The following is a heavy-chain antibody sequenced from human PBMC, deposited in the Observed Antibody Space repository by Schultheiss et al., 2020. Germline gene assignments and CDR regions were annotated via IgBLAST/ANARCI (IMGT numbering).Heavy chain of an antibody. CDR2: ISYDGSNK. V-gene: IGHV3-30-3*01. Sequence: GGSLRLSCAASGFTFSSYAMHWVRQAPGKGLEWVAVISYDGSNKYYADSVKGRFTISRDNSKNTLYLQMNSLRAEDTAVYYCAPSIAARLFDYWGQGTLVTVSS. CDR3: APSIAARLFDY. CDR1: GFTFSSYA. J-gene: IGHJ4*02. D-gene: IGHD6-6*01.